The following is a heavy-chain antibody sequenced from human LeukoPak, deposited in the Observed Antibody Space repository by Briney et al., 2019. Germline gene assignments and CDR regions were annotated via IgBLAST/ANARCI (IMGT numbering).Heavy chain of an antibody. CDR2: IYYTRST. J-gene: IGHJ2*01. CDR3: ARGVTMIVVVIHDWYLDL. CDR1: GGSISSSSYH. D-gene: IGHD3-22*01. Sequence: SETLSLTCTVSGGSISSSSYHWGWIRQPPGKGLEWIGSIYYTRSTYYNPSLKSRVTISVDTSKNQFSLKLTSVTAADTAVYYCARGVTMIVVVIHDWYLDLWGRGTLVTVSS. V-gene: IGHV4-39*01.